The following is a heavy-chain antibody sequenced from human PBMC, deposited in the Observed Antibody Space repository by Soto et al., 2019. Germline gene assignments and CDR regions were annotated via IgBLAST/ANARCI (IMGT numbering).Heavy chain of an antibody. J-gene: IGHJ6*03. CDR1: GYTFTSCD. CDR3: ARGEDDYYYYYMDV. Sequence: ASVKVSCKASGYTFTSCDINWVRQATGQGLEWMGWISAYNGNTNYAQKLQGRVTMTTNTSTSTAYMELRSLRSDDTAVYYCARGEDDYYYYYMDVWGKGTTVTVSS. V-gene: IGHV1-18*01. CDR2: ISAYNGNT.